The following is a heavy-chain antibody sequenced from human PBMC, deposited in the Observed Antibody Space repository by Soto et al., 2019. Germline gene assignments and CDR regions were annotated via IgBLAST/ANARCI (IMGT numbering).Heavy chain of an antibody. CDR3: AKDSSGYYGVFDY. CDR1: GFTFNKYA. V-gene: IGHV3-23*01. Sequence: LRLSCTASGFTFNKYAMIWVRQAPGKGLEWVSVISSSGGSTYYADSVKGRFTISRDNSKNTLYLQMNSLRAEDTAVYYCAKDSSGYYGVFDYWGQGTLVTVSS. D-gene: IGHD3-22*01. J-gene: IGHJ4*02. CDR2: ISSSGGST.